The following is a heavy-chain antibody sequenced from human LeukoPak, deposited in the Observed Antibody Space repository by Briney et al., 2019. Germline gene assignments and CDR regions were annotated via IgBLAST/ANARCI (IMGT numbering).Heavy chain of an antibody. CDR2: INPNSGGT. Sequence: ASVKVSCKASGYTFTGYYMHWVRQAPGQGLEWMGWINPNSGGTNYAQKFQGRVTMTRDTSISTAYMELSRLRSDDTAVYYCARVKFGPYYYDSSGYYGYWGQGTLVTVSS. V-gene: IGHV1-2*02. CDR3: ARVKFGPYYYDSSGYYGY. D-gene: IGHD3-22*01. J-gene: IGHJ4*02. CDR1: GYTFTGYY.